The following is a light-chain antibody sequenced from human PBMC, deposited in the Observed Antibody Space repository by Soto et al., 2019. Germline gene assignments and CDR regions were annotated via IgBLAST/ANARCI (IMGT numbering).Light chain of an antibody. CDR2: TNN. CDR1: NSNIGSNY. Sequence: QSVLTQPPSASGTPGQRVTISCSGRNSNIGSNYVYWYQQVPGTAPKLLIYTNNQRPSGVPDRFSGSKSATSASLAIGGLRSEAEADYYCAAWDDSLSGWVFGGGTKVTVL. V-gene: IGLV1-47*01. CDR3: AAWDDSLSGWV. J-gene: IGLJ3*02.